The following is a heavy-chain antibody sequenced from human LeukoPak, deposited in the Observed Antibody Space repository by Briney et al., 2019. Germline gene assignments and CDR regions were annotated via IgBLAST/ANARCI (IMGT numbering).Heavy chain of an antibody. V-gene: IGHV3-30*03. J-gene: IGHJ4*02. Sequence: GGSLRLSCAASGFTFSSYGMHWVRQAPGKGLEWVAVISYDGSTKDYADSVKGRFTISRDNSKNTLYLQMNSLRAEDTAVYYCASLGWTASDFDYWGQGTLVTVSS. D-gene: IGHD2-15*01. CDR2: ISYDGSTK. CDR3: ASLGWTASDFDY. CDR1: GFTFSSYG.